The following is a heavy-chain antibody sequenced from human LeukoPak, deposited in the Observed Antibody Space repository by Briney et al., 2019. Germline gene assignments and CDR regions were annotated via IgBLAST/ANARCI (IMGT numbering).Heavy chain of an antibody. CDR1: GGSISSYY. J-gene: IGHJ4*02. CDR2: IHISGST. Sequence: SETLSLTCTVSGGSISSYYWSWIRQPAGKGLEWIGRIHISGSTNYNPSLKSRVTMSVDMSKNQFSLKLSSVTAADTAVYYCARSSRYSGYDWGQGTLVTVSS. CDR3: ARSSRYSGYD. V-gene: IGHV4-4*07. D-gene: IGHD5-12*01.